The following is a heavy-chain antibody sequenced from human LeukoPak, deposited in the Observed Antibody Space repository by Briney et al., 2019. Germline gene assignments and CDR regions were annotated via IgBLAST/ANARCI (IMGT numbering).Heavy chain of an antibody. CDR1: GGSISSYY. CDR2: IYYSGST. Sequence: SETLSLTCTVSGGSISSYYWSWIRQPPGKGLEWIGYIYYSGSTNYNPSLKSRVTISVDTSKNQFSLKLSSVTAADTAVYYCASIYSGDFDYWGQGTLVTVSS. CDR3: ASIYSGDFDY. V-gene: IGHV4-59*08. D-gene: IGHD1-26*01. J-gene: IGHJ4*02.